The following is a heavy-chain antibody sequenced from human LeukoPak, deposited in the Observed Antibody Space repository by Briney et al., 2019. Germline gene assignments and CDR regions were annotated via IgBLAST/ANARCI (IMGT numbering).Heavy chain of an antibody. V-gene: IGHV4-39*01. D-gene: IGHD3-22*01. Sequence: SETLSLTCTVSGGSISSSSYYWGWIRQPPGKGLEWIGSIYYSGSTYYNPSLESRVTISVDTSKNQFSLKLSSVTAADTAVYYCARITYYYDSSGYLSSYYFDYWGQGTLVTVSS. CDR3: ARITYYYDSSGYLSSYYFDY. CDR2: IYYSGST. J-gene: IGHJ4*02. CDR1: GGSISSSSYY.